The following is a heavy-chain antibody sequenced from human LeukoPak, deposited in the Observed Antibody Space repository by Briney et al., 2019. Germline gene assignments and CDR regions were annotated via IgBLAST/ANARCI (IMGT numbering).Heavy chain of an antibody. D-gene: IGHD1-26*01. CDR1: GGSISSGGYY. CDR3: ARDWKGPVGATREDYYYYMDV. J-gene: IGHJ6*03. CDR2: IYHSGST. V-gene: IGHV4-30-2*01. Sequence: SETLSLTCTVSGGSISSGGYYWSWIRQPPGKGLEWIGYIYHSGSTYYNPSLKSRVTISVDRSKNQFSLKLSSVTAADTAVYYCARDWKGPVGATREDYYYYMDVWGKGTTVTVSS.